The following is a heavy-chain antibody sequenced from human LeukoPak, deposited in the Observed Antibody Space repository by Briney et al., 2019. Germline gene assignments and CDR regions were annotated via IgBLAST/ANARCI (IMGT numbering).Heavy chain of an antibody. V-gene: IGHV1-2*02. D-gene: IGHD3-10*01. CDR2: INPNSGGT. CDR3: ARSGLLWFGENLVRVNDAFDI. J-gene: IGHJ3*02. CDR1: GYTFTGYY. Sequence: ASVKVSCKASGYTFTGYYMHWVQQAPGQGLEWMGWINPNSGGTNYAQKFQGRVTMTRDTSNSTAYMELSRLRSDDTAVYYCARSGLLWFGENLVRVNDAFDIWGQGTMVTVSS.